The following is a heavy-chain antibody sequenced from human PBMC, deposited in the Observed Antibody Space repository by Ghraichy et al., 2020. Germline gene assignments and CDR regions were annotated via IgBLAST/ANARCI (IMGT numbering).Heavy chain of an antibody. J-gene: IGHJ3*02. CDR1: GYTFTGYY. D-gene: IGHD5-18*01. Sequence: ASVKVSCKASGYTFTGYYMHWVRQAPGQGLEWMGWINPNSGGTNYAQKFQGRVTMTRDTSISTAYMELSRLRSDDTAVYYCARDREIQLWLIAFDIWGQGTMVTVSS. CDR2: INPNSGGT. V-gene: IGHV1-2*02. CDR3: ARDREIQLWLIAFDI.